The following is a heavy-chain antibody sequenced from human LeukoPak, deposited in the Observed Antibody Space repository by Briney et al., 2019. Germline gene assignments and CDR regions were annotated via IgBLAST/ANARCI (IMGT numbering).Heavy chain of an antibody. CDR3: AKERVRYVVVIDAFDI. CDR2: IGDSGGST. Sequence: GGSLRLSCAASGFTFSSYAMSWVRQAPGKGLEWVSAIGDSGGSTYYADSVKGRFTISRDNSKNTLYLQMNSLRAEDTAVYYCAKERVRYVVVIDAFDIWGQGTMVTVSS. CDR1: GFTFSSYA. D-gene: IGHD2-21*01. J-gene: IGHJ3*02. V-gene: IGHV3-23*01.